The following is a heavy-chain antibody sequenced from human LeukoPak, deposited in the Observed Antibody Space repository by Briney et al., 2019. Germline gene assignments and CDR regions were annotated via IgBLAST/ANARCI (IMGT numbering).Heavy chain of an antibody. CDR1: GGSISSNSYY. D-gene: IGHD6-19*01. CDR2: IYYSGST. CDR3: ARQGTRSGQIDY. Sequence: PSETLSLTCTVSGGSISSNSYYWGWIRQPPGKGLEWIGSIYYSGSTYYNPSLKSRVTISVDTSKNQFSLKLSSVTAADTAVYYCARQGTRSGQIDYWGQGTLVTVSS. J-gene: IGHJ4*02. V-gene: IGHV4-39*01.